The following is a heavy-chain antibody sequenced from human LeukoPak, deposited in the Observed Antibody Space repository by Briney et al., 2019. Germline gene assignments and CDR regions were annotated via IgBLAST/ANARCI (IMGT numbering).Heavy chain of an antibody. J-gene: IGHJ3*02. Sequence: PGGSLRLSCAASGFTFSSNYMSWVRQAPGKGLERVSVIYSGGSTYYADSVKGRFTISRDNSKNTLYLQMNSLRAEDTAVYYCARSNDSSGWYGDAFDIWGQGTMVTVSS. CDR1: GFTFSSNY. V-gene: IGHV3-53*01. CDR3: ARSNDSSGWYGDAFDI. CDR2: IYSGGST. D-gene: IGHD6-19*01.